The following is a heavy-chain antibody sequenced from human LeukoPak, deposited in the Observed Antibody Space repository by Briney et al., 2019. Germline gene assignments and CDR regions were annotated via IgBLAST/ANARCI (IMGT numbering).Heavy chain of an antibody. CDR2: ISGSGGST. CDR3: AKAGGVLYDFWSGYSPSPFDI. Sequence: PGGSLRLSCAASGFTFSSYAMSWVRQAPGKGLEWVSAISGSGGSTYCADSVKGRFTISRDNSKNTLYLQMNSLRAEDTAVYYCAKAGGVLYDFWSGYSPSPFDIWGQGTMVTVSS. D-gene: IGHD3-3*01. V-gene: IGHV3-23*01. CDR1: GFTFSSYA. J-gene: IGHJ3*02.